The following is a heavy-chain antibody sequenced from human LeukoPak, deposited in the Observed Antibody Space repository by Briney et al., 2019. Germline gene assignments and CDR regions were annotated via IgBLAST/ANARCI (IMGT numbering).Heavy chain of an antibody. Sequence: ASVKVSCKASGYTFTGYYMHWVRQAPGQGLEWMGWMNPNSGNTGYAQKFQGRVTMTRNTSISTAYMELSSLRSEDTAVYYCARQGYCSGGSCYWYYFDYWGQGTLVTVSS. CDR1: GYTFTGYY. CDR2: MNPNSGNT. CDR3: ARQGYCSGGSCYWYYFDY. D-gene: IGHD2-15*01. V-gene: IGHV1-8*02. J-gene: IGHJ4*02.